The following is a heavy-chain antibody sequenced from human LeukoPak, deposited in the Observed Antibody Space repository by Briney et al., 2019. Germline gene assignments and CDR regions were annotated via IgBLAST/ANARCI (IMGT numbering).Heavy chain of an antibody. CDR3: AKRRTVDTAMVTHYYGMDV. D-gene: IGHD5-18*01. CDR2: ISYDGSNK. V-gene: IGHV3-30-3*02. J-gene: IGHJ6*02. Sequence: GGSLRLSCAASGFTFSSYSIHWVRQAPGKGLEWVAVISYDGSNKYYADSVKGRFTISRDNSKNTLYLQMNSLRVEDTAVYYCAKRRTVDTAMVTHYYGMDVWGQGTTVTVSS. CDR1: GFTFSSYS.